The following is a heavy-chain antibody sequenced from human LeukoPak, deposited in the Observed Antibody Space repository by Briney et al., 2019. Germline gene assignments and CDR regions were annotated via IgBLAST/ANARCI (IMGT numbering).Heavy chain of an antibody. CDR2: IKMVGTEK. CDR1: GFWFSDYL. V-gene: IGHV3-7*01. CDR3: TKDLNHISSG. J-gene: IGHJ4*02. D-gene: IGHD3-22*01. Sequence: GESRRLSRVASGFWFSDYLMTWVRQAPGRGRECVANIKMVGTEKHYPDSVKGRFTISRDNAKSSLYLQMNNMRVEDTAIYYCTKDLNHISSGWGQRSLV.